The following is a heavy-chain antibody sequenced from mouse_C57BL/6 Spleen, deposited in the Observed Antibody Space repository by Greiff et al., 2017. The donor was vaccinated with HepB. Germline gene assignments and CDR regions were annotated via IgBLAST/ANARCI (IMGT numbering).Heavy chain of an antibody. Sequence: EVQLQESGAELVRPGASVKLSCTASGFNIKDDYMHWVKQRPEQGLEWIGWIDPENGDTEYASKFQGKATITADTSSNTAYLQLSSLTSEDTAVYYCTIPHYGSSYSFAYWGQGTLVTVSA. D-gene: IGHD1-1*01. CDR3: TIPHYGSSYSFAY. V-gene: IGHV14-4*01. CDR1: GFNIKDDY. J-gene: IGHJ3*01. CDR2: IDPENGDT.